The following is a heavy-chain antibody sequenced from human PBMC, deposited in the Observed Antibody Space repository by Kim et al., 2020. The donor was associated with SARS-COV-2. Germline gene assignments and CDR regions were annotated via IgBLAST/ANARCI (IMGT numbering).Heavy chain of an antibody. CDR2: FDPEDGET. Sequence: ASVKVSCKVSGYTLTELSMHWVRQAPGKGLEWMGGFDPEDGETIYAQKFQGRVTMTEDTSTDTAYMELSSLRSEDTAVYYCATDPLWLRAAEYFQHWGQGTLVTVSS. J-gene: IGHJ1*01. V-gene: IGHV1-24*01. D-gene: IGHD5-18*01. CDR3: ATDPLWLRAAEYFQH. CDR1: GYTLTELS.